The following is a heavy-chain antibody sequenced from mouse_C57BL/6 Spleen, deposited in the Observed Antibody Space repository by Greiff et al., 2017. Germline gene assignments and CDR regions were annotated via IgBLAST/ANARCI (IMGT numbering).Heavy chain of an antibody. CDR3: ARSSGYLYYFDY. J-gene: IGHJ2*01. Sequence: VQLQQSGAELVKPGASVKMSCKASGYTFTSYWITWVKQRPGQGLEWIGDIYPGSGSTNYNEKFKSKATLTVDTSSSTAYMQLSSLTSEDSAVYYCARSSGYLYYFDYWGQGTTLTVSS. D-gene: IGHD3-2*02. CDR1: GYTFTSYW. V-gene: IGHV1-55*01. CDR2: IYPGSGST.